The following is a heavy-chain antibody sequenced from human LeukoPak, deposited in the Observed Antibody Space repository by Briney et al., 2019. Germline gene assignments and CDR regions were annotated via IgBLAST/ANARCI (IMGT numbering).Heavy chain of an antibody. CDR3: ARQKLGLSEAFDY. CDR1: GFIFTNYW. CDR2: IYPGNSDT. J-gene: IGHJ4*02. Sequence: GESLKISCEASGFIFTNYWIGWVRQMPGKGLEWMGVIYPGNSDTKYSPSFQGQVTISADKSISTAYLQWSSLKASDTAMYYCARQKLGLSEAFDYWGQGTLVTVSS. V-gene: IGHV5-51*01. D-gene: IGHD7-27*01.